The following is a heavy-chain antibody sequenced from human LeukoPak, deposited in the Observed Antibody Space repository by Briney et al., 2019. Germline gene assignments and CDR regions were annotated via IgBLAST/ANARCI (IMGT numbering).Heavy chain of an antibody. J-gene: IGHJ4*02. D-gene: IGHD6-19*01. Sequence: PSETLSLTCTVSGGSISSYYWSWIRQPPGKGLEWIGYIYYSGSTNYNPSLKSRVTISVDTSKNQFSLNLSSVTAADTAVYYCARVGSWYSSGWYYFDYWGQGTLVTVPS. CDR3: ARVGSWYSSGWYYFDY. CDR2: IYYSGST. V-gene: IGHV4-59*01. CDR1: GGSISSYY.